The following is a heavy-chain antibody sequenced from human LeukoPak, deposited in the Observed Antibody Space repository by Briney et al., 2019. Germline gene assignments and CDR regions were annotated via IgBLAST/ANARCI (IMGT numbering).Heavy chain of an antibody. CDR1: GFTFSSYA. J-gene: IGHJ4*02. CDR3: AKVRETNGFYRYFDY. Sequence: GGSLRLSCAASGFTFSSYAMSWVRQAPGKGLEWVSAISGSGGSTYYPDSVKGRFTISRDNSKNTLYLQMDTLGAEDTAVYYCAKVRETNGFYRYFDYWGQGTLVSVSS. CDR2: ISGSGGST. D-gene: IGHD2-8*01. V-gene: IGHV3-23*01.